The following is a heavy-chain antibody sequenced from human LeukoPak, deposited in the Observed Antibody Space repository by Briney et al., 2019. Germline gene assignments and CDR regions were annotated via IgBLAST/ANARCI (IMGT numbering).Heavy chain of an antibody. J-gene: IGHJ4*02. V-gene: IGHV5-51*01. D-gene: IGHD1-26*01. CDR2: IYPGDSDT. Sequence: GESLKSSCKGSGYSFTSYWIGWVRQMPGKGLEWMGIIYPGDSDTRYSPSFQGQVTISADKSISTAYLQWSSLKASDTAMYYCVTRYQGSGYYFDYWGQGTLVTVSS. CDR3: VTRYQGSGYYFDY. CDR1: GYSFTSYW.